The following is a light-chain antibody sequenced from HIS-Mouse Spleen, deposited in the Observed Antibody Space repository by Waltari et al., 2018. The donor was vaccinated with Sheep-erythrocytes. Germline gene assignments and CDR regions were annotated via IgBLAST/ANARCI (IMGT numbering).Light chain of an antibody. Sequence: QSALTQPASVSGSPGQSITISCTGTSSDVGSYNLVSWYQQHPDKAPKLTIYEGSKLPSGVSNRFSGSKSGNTASLTISGLQAEDEADYYCCSYAGSSTPWVFGGGTKLTVL. CDR1: SSDVGSYNL. J-gene: IGLJ3*02. CDR2: EGS. CDR3: CSYAGSSTPWV. V-gene: IGLV2-23*01.